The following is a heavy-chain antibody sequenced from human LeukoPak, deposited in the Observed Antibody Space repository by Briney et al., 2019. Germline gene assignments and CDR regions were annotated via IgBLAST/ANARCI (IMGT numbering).Heavy chain of an antibody. CDR2: VYYSGST. V-gene: IGHV4-61*03. Sequence: KPSETLSLTCSVSGGSIISGGSISSYSWPWLRQPPGKGLEWIGYVYYSGSTNYNPSLKSRVTISLDTSKNHFSLKLSSVAAADTAVYYCAAMADSSIWFRIDYWGQGTLVTVSS. J-gene: IGHJ4*02. CDR1: GGSIISGGSISSYS. D-gene: IGHD6-13*01. CDR3: AAMADSSIWFRIDY.